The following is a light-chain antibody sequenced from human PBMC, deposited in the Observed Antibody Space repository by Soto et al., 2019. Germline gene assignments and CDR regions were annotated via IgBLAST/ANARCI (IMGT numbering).Light chain of an antibody. J-gene: IGKJ3*01. CDR3: QQYNSFST. Sequence: DIQMTQSPSTLSASVGDRVTITCRASQTISRWLAWYQQKSGKAPKLLIFDVSTLESGVPSRFSGSVSGTEFTLTISSLQPDDFATYYSQQYNSFSTFGPGTKVDSK. CDR1: QTISRW. CDR2: DVS. V-gene: IGKV1-5*01.